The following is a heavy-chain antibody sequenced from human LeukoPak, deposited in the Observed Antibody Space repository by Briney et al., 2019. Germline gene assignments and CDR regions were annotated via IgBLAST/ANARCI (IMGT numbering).Heavy chain of an antibody. CDR3: AKASAMIVVVSKHFDY. V-gene: IGHV3-23*01. Sequence: GGSLRLSCAASGFTFSSYGMSWVRQAPGKGLEWVSAISGSGGSTYYADSVRGRFTISRDNSKNTLYLQMNSLRAEDTAVYYCAKASAMIVVVSKHFDYWGQGTLVIVSS. D-gene: IGHD3-22*01. J-gene: IGHJ4*02. CDR2: ISGSGGST. CDR1: GFTFSSYG.